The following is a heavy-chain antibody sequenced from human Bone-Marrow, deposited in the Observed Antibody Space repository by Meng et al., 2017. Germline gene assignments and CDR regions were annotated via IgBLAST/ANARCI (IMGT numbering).Heavy chain of an antibody. CDR3: ARQYGSGSYYKHIDY. CDR1: GFTFSSYG. J-gene: IGHJ4*02. CDR2: ISYDGSNK. V-gene: IGHV3-30*19. D-gene: IGHD3-10*01. Sequence: GESLKISCAASGFTFSSYGMHWVRQAPGKGLEWVAVISYDGSNKYYADSVKGRFTISRDNSKNTLYLQMNSLRAEDTAVYYCARQYGSGSYYKHIDYWGQGTLVTVSS.